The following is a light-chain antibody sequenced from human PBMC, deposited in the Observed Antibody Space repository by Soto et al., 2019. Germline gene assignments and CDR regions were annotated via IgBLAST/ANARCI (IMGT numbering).Light chain of an antibody. CDR3: CSYAGSSTV. CDR1: SSDVGSYNL. J-gene: IGLJ1*01. V-gene: IGLV2-23*02. Sequence: QSVLTQPASVSGSPGQSITISCTGTSSDVGSYNLVSWYQLHPGKAPKLMICEVSKRPSGVSNRFSGSKSGNTASLTISGLQAEDEADYYCCSYAGSSTVFGTGTKVTVL. CDR2: EVS.